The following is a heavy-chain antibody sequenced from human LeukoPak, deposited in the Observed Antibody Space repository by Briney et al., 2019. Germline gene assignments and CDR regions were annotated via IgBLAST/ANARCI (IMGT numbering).Heavy chain of an antibody. CDR1: GGSISSSDQY. D-gene: IGHD2-15*01. V-gene: IGHV4-39*01. CDR2: IYYSRST. Sequence: SETLSLTCTVSGGSISSSDQYWGWIRQPPGKGLEWIGSIYYSRSTYYNPSLKSRVTISVDTSEKQFSLQLNSVTAADTAVYYCARQGSAYYFDFWGQGLLVTVSS. J-gene: IGHJ4*02. CDR3: ARQGSAYYFDF.